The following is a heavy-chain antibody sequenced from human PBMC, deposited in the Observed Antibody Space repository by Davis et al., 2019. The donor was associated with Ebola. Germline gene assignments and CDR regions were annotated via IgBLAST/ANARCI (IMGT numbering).Heavy chain of an antibody. D-gene: IGHD3-10*01. CDR1: GFTFSSYA. CDR3: ARGDRLTSGWVT. J-gene: IGHJ5*02. V-gene: IGHV3-23*01. Sequence: PGGSLRLSCAASGFTFSSYAMSWVRQAPGKGLEWVSALSGSGGSTYYADSVKGRFTISRDNSKNTLYLQMNSLRAEDTAVYYCARGDRLTSGWVTWGQGTLVTVSS. CDR2: LSGSGGST.